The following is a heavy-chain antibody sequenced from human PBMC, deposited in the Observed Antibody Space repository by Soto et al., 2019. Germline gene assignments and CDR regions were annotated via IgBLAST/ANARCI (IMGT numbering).Heavy chain of an antibody. Sequence: GGSLSLSCVASGFTFSNFAMAWVRQAPGKGLEWVSAISGSSGSTYYADSVKGRFTISRDNSKNTLYLQMNSLRAEDTAVYYFAKELDTAMTGPPFDAFDIWGQGTMVTVSS. J-gene: IGHJ3*02. CDR3: AKELDTAMTGPPFDAFDI. CDR2: ISGSSGST. CDR1: GFTFSNFA. D-gene: IGHD5-18*01. V-gene: IGHV3-23*01.